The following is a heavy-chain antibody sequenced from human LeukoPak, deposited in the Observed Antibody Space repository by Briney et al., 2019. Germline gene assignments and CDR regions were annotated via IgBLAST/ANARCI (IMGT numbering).Heavy chain of an antibody. Sequence: SETLSLTCAVSGYSISSGYYWGWIRQPPGKGLEWIGSIYHSGSTYYNPSLKSRVTISVDTSKNQFSLKLSSVTAADTAVYYCARLRSTIAARPSDYWGQGTLVTVSS. J-gene: IGHJ4*02. V-gene: IGHV4-38-2*01. CDR3: ARLRSTIAARPSDY. CDR1: GYSISSGYY. D-gene: IGHD6-6*01. CDR2: IYHSGST.